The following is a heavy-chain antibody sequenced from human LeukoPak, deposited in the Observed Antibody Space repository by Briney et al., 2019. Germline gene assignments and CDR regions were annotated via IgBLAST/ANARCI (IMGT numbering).Heavy chain of an antibody. D-gene: IGHD3-9*01. CDR3: ARGVSSYDILTGYQFDY. J-gene: IGHJ4*02. CDR1: GGSFSGYY. V-gene: IGHV4-34*01. Sequence: SETLSLTCAVYGGSFSGYYWGWIRQPPGKGLEWIGEINHSGSTNYNPSLKSRVTISVDTSKNQFSLKLSSVTAADTAVYYCARGVSSYDILTGYQFDYWGQGTLVTVSS. CDR2: INHSGST.